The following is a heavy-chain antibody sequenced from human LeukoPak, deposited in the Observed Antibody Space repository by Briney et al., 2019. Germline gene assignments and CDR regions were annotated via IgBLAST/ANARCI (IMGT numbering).Heavy chain of an antibody. Sequence: GGSLRLSCTASSLSFDSYSMNWVRQAPGKGLQWVSSISSDSHHIYYADSVKGRFTSSRDNAKNLVFLQMNSLRAEDTAVYYCAKSPSSWKFDDWGQGTLVTVSS. CDR1: SLSFDSYS. CDR3: AKSPSSWKFDD. D-gene: IGHD6-13*01. J-gene: IGHJ4*02. CDR2: ISSDSHHI. V-gene: IGHV3-21*01.